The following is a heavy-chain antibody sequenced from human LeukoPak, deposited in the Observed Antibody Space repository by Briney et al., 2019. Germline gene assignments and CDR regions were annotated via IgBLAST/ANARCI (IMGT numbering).Heavy chain of an antibody. V-gene: IGHV3-43*02. CDR2: ISGDGVST. Sequence: GGSLRLSCVASGLPIADFAMHWVRQAPGKGLEWVSLISGDGVSTFYTDSVRGRFSISRDNTKDSLYLEMNSLRTEDTAMYYCAKESGKFDYWGQGTLVAVSS. J-gene: IGHJ4*02. CDR3: AKESGKFDY. CDR1: GLPIADFA.